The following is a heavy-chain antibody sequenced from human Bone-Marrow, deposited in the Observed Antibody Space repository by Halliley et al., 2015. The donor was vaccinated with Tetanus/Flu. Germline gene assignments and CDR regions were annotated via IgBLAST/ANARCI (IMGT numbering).Heavy chain of an antibody. CDR2: VSFDGPKK. J-gene: IGHJ6*02. V-gene: IGHV3-30*09. Sequence: SLRLSCAASGFTFSRYAMHWVRQAPGKGLEWVSLVSFDGPKKFYADSVKGRFAISRDNSHNTLYLRMDSLTTEDTAIYYCAKARRSPDYYSAMDVWGQGTTVIVSS. CDR1: GFTFSRYA. CDR3: AKARRSPDYYSAMDV.